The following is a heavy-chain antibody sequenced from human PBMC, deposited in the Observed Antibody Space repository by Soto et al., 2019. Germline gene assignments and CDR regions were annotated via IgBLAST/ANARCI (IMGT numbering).Heavy chain of an antibody. CDR2: IWYDGSNK. Sequence: GGSLRLSCAASGFTFSSYGMHWVRQAPGKGLEWVAVIWYDGSNKYYADSVKGRFTISRDNSRNTLYLQMNSLRAEDTAVYYCARDRKDGYNPAYWGQGTLVTVSS. CDR1: GFTFSSYG. CDR3: ARDRKDGYNPAY. J-gene: IGHJ4*02. D-gene: IGHD5-12*01. V-gene: IGHV3-33*01.